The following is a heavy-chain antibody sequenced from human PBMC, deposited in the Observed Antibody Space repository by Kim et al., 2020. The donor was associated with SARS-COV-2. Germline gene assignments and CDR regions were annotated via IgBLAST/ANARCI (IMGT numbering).Heavy chain of an antibody. CDR3: ARADCSSTSCYFPEYFQH. J-gene: IGHJ1*01. CDR1: GFTVSSNY. D-gene: IGHD2-2*01. V-gene: IGHV3-53*01. CDR2: IYSGGST. Sequence: GGSLRLSCAASGFTVSSNYMSWVRQAPGKGLEWVSVIYSGGSTYYADSVKGRFTISRDNSKNTLYLQMNSLRAEDTAVYYCARADCSSTSCYFPEYFQHWGQGTLVTVSS.